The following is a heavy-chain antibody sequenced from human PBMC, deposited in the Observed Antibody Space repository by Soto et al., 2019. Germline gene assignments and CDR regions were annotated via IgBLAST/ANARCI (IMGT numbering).Heavy chain of an antibody. Sequence: PGGSLRLSCAASGFTFGTYAMSWVRQTPEKGLEWVSGISGSGGPTYYADSVKGRFTISRDNSKSTLYLQMNSLRAEDTAVYYCATGGNCLYYFDFWGQGTLVTVSS. D-gene: IGHD1-1*01. J-gene: IGHJ4*02. V-gene: IGHV3-23*01. CDR3: ATGGNCLYYFDF. CDR2: ISGSGGPT. CDR1: GFTFGTYA.